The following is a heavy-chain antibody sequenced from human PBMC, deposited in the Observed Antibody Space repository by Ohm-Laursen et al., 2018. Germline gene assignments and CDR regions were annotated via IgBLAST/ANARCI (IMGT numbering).Heavy chain of an antibody. J-gene: IGHJ4*02. CDR3: TRDPESVCPAFAN. CDR1: GFTFSSYG. CDR2: ISYDGSNK. V-gene: IGHV3-30*03. D-gene: IGHD1-14*01. Sequence: SLRLSCAASGFTFSSYGMHWVRQAPGKGLEWVAVISYDGSNKYYADSVKGRFTISRDNSKRTLYLQLNTLRAEDTAIYYCTRDPESVCPAFANWGQGTPVTVSS.